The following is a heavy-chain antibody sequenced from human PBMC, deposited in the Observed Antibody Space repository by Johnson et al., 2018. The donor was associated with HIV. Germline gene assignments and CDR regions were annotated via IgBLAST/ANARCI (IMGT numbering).Heavy chain of an antibody. J-gene: IGHJ3*02. CDR3: AKEGPRRSSWSDAFDI. V-gene: IGHV3-23*04. CDR2: LSWNSGSI. Sequence: VQLVESGGGLVQPGGSLRLSCAASGFTFSSYWMSWVRQAPGKGLEWVSGLSWNSGSIGYADSVKGRFTISRDNSKNTLSLHMNSLRADDTAVYYCAKEGPRRSSWSDAFDIWGQGTMVTVSS. D-gene: IGHD6-13*01. CDR1: GFTFSSYW.